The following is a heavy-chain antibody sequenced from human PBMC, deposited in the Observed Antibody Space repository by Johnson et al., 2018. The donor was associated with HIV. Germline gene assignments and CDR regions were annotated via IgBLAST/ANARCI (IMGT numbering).Heavy chain of an antibody. CDR2: ISYDGSNK. Sequence: QMLLVESWGGLVQPGGSLRLSCAASGFTFSSYAMHWVRQAPGKGLEWVAVISYDGSNKYYADSVKGRFTISRDNSKNTLYLQMNSLRAEDTAVYYCARALVRELDAFDIWGQGTMVTVSS. CDR1: GFTFSSYA. D-gene: IGHD3-10*01. J-gene: IGHJ3*02. CDR3: ARALVRELDAFDI. V-gene: IGHV3-30*04.